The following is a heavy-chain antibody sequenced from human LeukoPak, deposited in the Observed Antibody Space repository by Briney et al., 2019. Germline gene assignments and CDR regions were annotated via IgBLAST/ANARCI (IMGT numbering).Heavy chain of an antibody. V-gene: IGHV4-4*07. Sequence: SETLSLTCTVSGRSISSYYWSWIRQPAGKGLEWIGRISASGNTNYNPSLKSRVPMSVDTSMNLFALKLSSVTAADTAVYYCARQGVATAIDYWGQGTLVTVSS. CDR3: ARQGVATAIDY. CDR2: ISASGNT. CDR1: GRSISSYY. D-gene: IGHD2-21*02. J-gene: IGHJ4*02.